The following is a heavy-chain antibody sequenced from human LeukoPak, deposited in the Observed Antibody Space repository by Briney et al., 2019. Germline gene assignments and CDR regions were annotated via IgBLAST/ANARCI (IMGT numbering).Heavy chain of an antibody. CDR2: IWYDGSNK. CDR1: GFTFSSYA. J-gene: IGHJ4*02. Sequence: PGGSLRLSCAASGFTFSSYAMSWVRQAPGKGLEWVAVIWYDGSNKYYADSVKGRFTISRDNSKNTLYLQMNSLRAEDTAVYYCAKEGYDYVWGSYPQPFDYWGQGTLVTVSS. CDR3: AKEGYDYVWGSYPQPFDY. D-gene: IGHD3-16*02. V-gene: IGHV3-33*06.